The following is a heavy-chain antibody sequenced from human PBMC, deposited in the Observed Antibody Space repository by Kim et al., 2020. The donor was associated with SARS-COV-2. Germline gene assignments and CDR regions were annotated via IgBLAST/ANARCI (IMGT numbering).Heavy chain of an antibody. J-gene: IGHJ3*02. CDR2: GDT. V-gene: IGHV1-3*01. Sequence: GDTKSSQHFRGRVPLTRDTSASTAYMELSSLRSEDTAMYFCARFGVGAFDIWGQGTMVTVSS. D-gene: IGHD3-10*01. CDR3: ARFGVGAFDI.